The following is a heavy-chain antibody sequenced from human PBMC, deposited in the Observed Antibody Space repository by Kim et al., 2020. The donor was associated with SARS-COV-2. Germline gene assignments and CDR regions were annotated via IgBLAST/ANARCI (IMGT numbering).Heavy chain of an antibody. V-gene: IGHV3-66*01. CDR3: VREFGPFDF. J-gene: IGHJ4*02. CDR2: LYYDGTT. CDR1: DLTFRSNS. Sequence: GGSLRLSCTASDLTFRSNSMTWVRQAPGKGLEWLSVLYYDGTTDYADSVRGRFIISRDSDKNILYLQLNSLSADGTAVYYCVREFGPFDFWGQGTLVTVS. D-gene: IGHD3-16*01.